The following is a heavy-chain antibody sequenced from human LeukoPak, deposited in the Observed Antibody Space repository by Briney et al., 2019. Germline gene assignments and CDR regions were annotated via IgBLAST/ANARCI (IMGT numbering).Heavy chain of an antibody. V-gene: IGHV4-34*01. J-gene: IGHJ5*02. CDR1: GGSFSGYY. Sequence: PSETLSLTRAVYGGSFSGYYWSWIRQPPGKGLEWIGEINHSGSTNYNPSLKSRVTISVDTSKNQFSLKLSSVTAADTAVYYCARSVGYYGSWFDPWGQGTLVTVSS. CDR3: ARSVGYYGSWFDP. CDR2: INHSGST. D-gene: IGHD3-10*01.